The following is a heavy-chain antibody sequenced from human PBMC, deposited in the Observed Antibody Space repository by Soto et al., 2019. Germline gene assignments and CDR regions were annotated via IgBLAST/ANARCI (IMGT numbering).Heavy chain of an antibody. CDR3: ARAGGHSYGSRDAFDI. CDR1: GGSISSYY. J-gene: IGHJ3*02. CDR2: IYYSGST. Sequence: SETLSLTCTVSGGSISSYYWSWIRQPPGKGLERIGYIYYSGSTNYNPSLKSRVTISVDTSKNQFSLKLSSVTAADTAVYYCARAGGHSYGSRDAFDIWGQGTMVTVSS. V-gene: IGHV4-59*01. D-gene: IGHD5-18*01.